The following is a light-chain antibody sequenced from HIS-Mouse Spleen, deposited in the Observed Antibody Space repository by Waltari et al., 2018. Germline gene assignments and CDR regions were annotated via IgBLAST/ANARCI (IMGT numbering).Light chain of an antibody. Sequence: AIRMTQSPSSPSASTGDRVTTTCRASQGISSYLAWYQQKPGKAPKLLIYAASTLQSGVPSRFNGSGSGTEFTLTISCLQSEDFATYYCQQYYSYPLTFGGGTKVEIK. J-gene: IGKJ4*01. V-gene: IGKV1-8*01. CDR1: QGISSY. CDR2: AAS. CDR3: QQYYSYPLT.